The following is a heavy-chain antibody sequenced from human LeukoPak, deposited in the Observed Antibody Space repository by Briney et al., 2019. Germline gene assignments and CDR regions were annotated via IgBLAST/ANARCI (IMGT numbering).Heavy chain of an antibody. D-gene: IGHD5-12*01. CDR3: ARGSGYDYFDY. CDR1: GGSISNYV. CDR2: IVYSGST. Sequence: PSETLSLTCTNPGGSISNYVWSWIRQTPGKGLDWIGYIVYSGSTNYNPSLKSRVTISVDTSKNQFSLKLRSVTAADTAVFYCARGSGYDYFDYWGQGTLVTVSS. J-gene: IGHJ4*02. V-gene: IGHV4-59*01.